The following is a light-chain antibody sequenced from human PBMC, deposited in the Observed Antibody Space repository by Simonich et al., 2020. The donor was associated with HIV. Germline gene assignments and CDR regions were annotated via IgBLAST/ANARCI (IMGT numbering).Light chain of an antibody. CDR2: DVS. J-gene: IGLJ3*02. Sequence: QSALTQPRSVSGSPGQSITISCTGTSSDVGGYNYVSWYQQHPGKAPKLMIYDVSKRPSGVSTRFSGSKSGNTASLTISGLQAEDEADYYCSSYTSSSTLVFGGGTKLTVL. CDR3: SSYTSSSTLV. CDR1: SSDVGGYNY. V-gene: IGLV2-14*01.